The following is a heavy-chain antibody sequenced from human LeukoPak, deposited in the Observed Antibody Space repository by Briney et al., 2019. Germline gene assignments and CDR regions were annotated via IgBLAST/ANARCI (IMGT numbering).Heavy chain of an antibody. CDR2: INHSGRT. V-gene: IGHV4-34*01. D-gene: IGHD3-3*01. J-gene: IGHJ4*02. Sequence: SETLSLTCAVYGGSFSGHYWSWIRQPPGKGREWIGEINHSGRTNYNPSLQSQVTLSVGPSKSQFSLKLSSVTAAETTVYYCERKLTALKSGYYTGGYFDYWGQGTLVTVSS. CDR3: ERKLTALKSGYYTGGYFDY. CDR1: GGSFSGHY.